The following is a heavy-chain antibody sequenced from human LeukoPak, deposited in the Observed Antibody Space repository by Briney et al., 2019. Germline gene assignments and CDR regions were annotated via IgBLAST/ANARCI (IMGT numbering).Heavy chain of an antibody. CDR2: ISYDGTNK. D-gene: IGHD3-22*01. CDR1: GFTFSSDG. V-gene: IGHV3-30*18. Sequence: GGSLRLSCAGSGFTFSSDGMHWVRQAPGKGLEWVAVISYDGTNKYYADSVKGRFTISRDNSKNTLHLQMNSLRAEDTAVYYCAKGRNYYDSSGTNYWGQGTLVTVSS. J-gene: IGHJ4*02. CDR3: AKGRNYYDSSGTNY.